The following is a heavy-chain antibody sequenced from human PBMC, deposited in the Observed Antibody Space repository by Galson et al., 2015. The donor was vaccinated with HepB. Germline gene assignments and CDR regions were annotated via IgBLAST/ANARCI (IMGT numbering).Heavy chain of an antibody. CDR1: GFTFNTYT. V-gene: IGHV3-21*05. CDR3: ARVADADYGDHTHYDY. CDR2: ISGSTIYT. J-gene: IGHJ4*02. Sequence: SLRLSCAASGFTFNTYTMNWVRQAPGKGLEWISYISGSTIYTNYAGSVKGRFTISRDNAKNSLYLHLNSVTAEDTAVYYCARVADADYGDHTHYDYWGQGTLVT. D-gene: IGHD4-17*01.